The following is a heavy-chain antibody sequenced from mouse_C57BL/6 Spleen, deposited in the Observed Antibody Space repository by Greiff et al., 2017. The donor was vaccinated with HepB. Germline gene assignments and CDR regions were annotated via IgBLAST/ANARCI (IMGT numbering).Heavy chain of an antibody. V-gene: IGHV1-15*01. D-gene: IGHD3-2*02. CDR1: GYTFTDYE. CDR2: IDPETGGT. J-gene: IGHJ3*01. Sequence: VQLQQSGAELVRPGASVTLSCKASGYTFTDYEMHWVKQTPVHGLEWIGAIDPETGGTAYNQKFKGKAILTADKSPSTAYMELRSLTSEDSAVYYCTGLELRKRGFAYWGQGTLFTVSA. CDR3: TGLELRKRGFAY.